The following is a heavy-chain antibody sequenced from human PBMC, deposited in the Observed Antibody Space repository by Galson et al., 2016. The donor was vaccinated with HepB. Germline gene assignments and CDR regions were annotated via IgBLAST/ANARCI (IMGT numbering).Heavy chain of an antibody. Sequence: SLRLSCAASGFSLSRHSMHWVRQAPGKGLEWVTFISYDGSKKYLADSVKGRFTVSRDISKNTMFLQMNRLRPEDTAVYYCARGGYLEWLFYPFDYWGQGTLVTVFS. D-gene: IGHD3-3*01. CDR2: ISYDGSKK. V-gene: IGHV3-30*14. CDR3: ARGGYLEWLFYPFDY. J-gene: IGHJ4*02. CDR1: GFSLSRHS.